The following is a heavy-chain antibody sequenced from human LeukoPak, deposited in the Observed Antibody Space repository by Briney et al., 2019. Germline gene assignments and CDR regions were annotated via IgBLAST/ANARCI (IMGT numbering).Heavy chain of an antibody. V-gene: IGHV4-59*12. CDR3: ARKAIVGATSGAFDI. CDR2: IYYSGST. CDR1: GGSISSYY. J-gene: IGHJ3*02. D-gene: IGHD1-26*01. Sequence: PSETLSLTCTVSGGSISSYYWSWIRQPPGKGLEWIGYIYYSGSTNYNPSLKSRVTISVDRSKNQFSLKLSSVTAADTAVYYCARKAIVGATSGAFDIWGQGTMVTVSS.